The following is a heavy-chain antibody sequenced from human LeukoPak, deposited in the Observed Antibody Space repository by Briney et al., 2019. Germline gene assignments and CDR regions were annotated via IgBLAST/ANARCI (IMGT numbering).Heavy chain of an antibody. J-gene: IGHJ4*02. Sequence: GASVKVSCKASGYTFTSYGIGWVRQAPGQGLEWMGWIGAYNGNTNYAQKLQGRVTMTTDTSTSTAYMELRSLRSDDTAVYYCARDSANVVVPAAMEFDYWGQGTLVTVSS. CDR2: IGAYNGNT. CDR1: GYTFTSYG. D-gene: IGHD2-2*01. CDR3: ARDSANVVVPAAMEFDY. V-gene: IGHV1-18*01.